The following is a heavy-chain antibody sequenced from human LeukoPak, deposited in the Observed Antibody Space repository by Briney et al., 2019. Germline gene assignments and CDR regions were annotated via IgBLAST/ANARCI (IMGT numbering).Heavy chain of an antibody. V-gene: IGHV3-30*18. D-gene: IGHD3-16*01. CDR2: ISYDGSNK. CDR1: GFTFSSYG. J-gene: IGHJ3*02. Sequence: GGSLRLSCAASGFTFSSYGMHWVRQAPGKGLEWVAVISYDGSNKYYADSVKGRFTISRDNSKNTLYLQMNSLRAEDTAVYYCAKDVGEWSVTDAFHIWGQGTRVTVSS. CDR3: AKDVGEWSVTDAFHI.